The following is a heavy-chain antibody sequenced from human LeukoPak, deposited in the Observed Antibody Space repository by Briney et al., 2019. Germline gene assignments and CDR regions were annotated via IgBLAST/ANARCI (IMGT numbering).Heavy chain of an antibody. V-gene: IGHV3-7*01. CDR1: GFIFSNYW. Sequence: PGGSLRLSCAASGFIFSNYWMSWVRQAPGKGLEWVANINQDVSETYYGDSVKGRFTISRDNANNALHLQMNSLRAEDTAVYFCAKEGRSTTPGYWGQGTLVTVSS. CDR2: INQDVSET. J-gene: IGHJ4*02. D-gene: IGHD6-13*01. CDR3: AKEGRSTTPGY.